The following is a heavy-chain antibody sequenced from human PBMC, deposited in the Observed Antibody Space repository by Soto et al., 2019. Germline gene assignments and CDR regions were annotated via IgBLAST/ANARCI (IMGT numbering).Heavy chain of an antibody. CDR1: GGSISGYY. J-gene: IGHJ6*02. Sequence: PSETLSLTCTVSGGSISGYYWSWIRQPPGKGLEWIGYIYYSGSTNYNPSLKSRVTISVDTSKNQFSLKLSSVTAADTAVYYCARYYDFWSGPYYYYCGMDVWGQGTTVTVSS. V-gene: IGHV4-59*01. CDR3: ARYYDFWSGPYYYYCGMDV. D-gene: IGHD3-3*01. CDR2: IYYSGST.